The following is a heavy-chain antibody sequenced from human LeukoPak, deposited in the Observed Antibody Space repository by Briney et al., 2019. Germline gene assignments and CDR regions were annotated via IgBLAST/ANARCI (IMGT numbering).Heavy chain of an antibody. Sequence: SETLSLTCGVSGGSFSFYYWSWVRQPPGKGLEWIGEISQSGSTNYNPSLKSRVNISLDTSENQFSLKLSSVTAADTAVYYCARALGAFDIWGQGTMVTVSS. J-gene: IGHJ3*02. CDR1: GGSFSFYY. CDR2: ISQSGST. V-gene: IGHV4-34*01. CDR3: ARALGAFDI.